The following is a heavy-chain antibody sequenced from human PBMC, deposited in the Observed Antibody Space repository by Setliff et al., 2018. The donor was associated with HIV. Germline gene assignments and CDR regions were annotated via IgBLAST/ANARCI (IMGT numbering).Heavy chain of an antibody. V-gene: IGHV4-39*01. CDR2: IYYSGST. J-gene: IGHJ6*03. CDR1: GGSISSNSYY. D-gene: IGHD5-12*01. Sequence: KTSETLSLTCTVSGGSISSNSYYWGWIRQPPGKGLEWIGSIYYSGSTYYNPSLKSRVTISVDTSKNQFSLKLSSVTAADTAVYYCARQGGYSGYGFYYYYYHMDVWGKGTTVTVSS. CDR3: ARQGGYSGYGFYYYYYHMDV.